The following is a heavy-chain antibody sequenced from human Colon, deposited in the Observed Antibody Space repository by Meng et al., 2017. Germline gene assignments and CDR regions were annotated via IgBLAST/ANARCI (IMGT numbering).Heavy chain of an antibody. CDR3: ARDLDTYYLDF. J-gene: IGHJ4*02. CDR2: IYTNGIT. V-gene: IGHV4-4*07. Sequence: QVQLQESRPGLVKPSETPSLTCTVSGASSSNYHWSWIRQTAGKGLEYIGRIYTNGITNYNPSLKTRVTMSVDRSKNQLSLKLSSVTAADTAVYYCARDLDTYYLDFWGQGTLVTVSS. CDR1: GASSSNYH. D-gene: IGHD3-10*01.